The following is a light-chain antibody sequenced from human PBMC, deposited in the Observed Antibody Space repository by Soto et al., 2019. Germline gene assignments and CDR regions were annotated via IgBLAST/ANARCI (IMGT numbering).Light chain of an antibody. V-gene: IGKV1D-13*01. CDR3: QQFLNYPLT. CDR1: QGISSA. Sequence: AIQLTQSPSSLSASIGDRVTITCRASQGISSALAWCQQKPGKAPKLLIYDASTLEGGVPSRFSGSGSGTDFTLTITSLQPEDFATYYCQQFLNYPLTFGGGTKVEIK. CDR2: DAS. J-gene: IGKJ4*01.